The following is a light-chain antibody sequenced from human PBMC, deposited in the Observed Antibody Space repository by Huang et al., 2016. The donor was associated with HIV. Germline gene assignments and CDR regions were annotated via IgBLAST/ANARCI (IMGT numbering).Light chain of an antibody. CDR2: GAS. Sequence: EIVMTQSPGPLSVSPGERGTRSCRAGQNVFSNLAWYQKKPGQAPRLLIYGASTRATGIPARFSGSGSGTEFTLTITSLQSEDFAVYYCQQYNNWPWTFGQGTKVEIK. V-gene: IGKV3-15*01. CDR3: QQYNNWPWT. CDR1: QNVFSN. J-gene: IGKJ1*01.